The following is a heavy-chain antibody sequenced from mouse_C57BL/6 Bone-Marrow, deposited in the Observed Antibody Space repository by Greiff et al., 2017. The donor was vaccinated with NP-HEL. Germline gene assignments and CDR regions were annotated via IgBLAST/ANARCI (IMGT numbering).Heavy chain of an antibody. D-gene: IGHD2-2*01. V-gene: IGHV1-55*01. CDR1: GYTFTSYW. CDR2: IYPGSGST. CDR3: ARQGLRRGAFAY. Sequence: VQLQQPGAELVKPGASVKMSCKASGYTFTSYWITWVKQRPGQGLEWIGDIYPGSGSTNYNEKFKSKATLTVDTSSSTAYMQLSSLTSEDSAVDYCARQGLRRGAFAYWGQGTLVTVSA. J-gene: IGHJ3*01.